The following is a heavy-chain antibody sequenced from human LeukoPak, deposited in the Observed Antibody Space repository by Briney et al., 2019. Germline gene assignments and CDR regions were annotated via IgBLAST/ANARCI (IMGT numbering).Heavy chain of an antibody. J-gene: IGHJ6*02. CDR3: AAGIIAAAGLYYYYYGMDV. V-gene: IGHV4-39*07. CDR1: GASISSSHYY. Sequence: SETLSLTCTVSGASISSSHYYWAWIRQPPGRGLEWIGSIHYSGGTYYNPSLESRVTISVDTSKNQFSLKLSSVTAADTAVYYCAAGIIAAAGLYYYYYGMDVWGQGTTVTVSS. CDR2: IHYSGGT. D-gene: IGHD6-13*01.